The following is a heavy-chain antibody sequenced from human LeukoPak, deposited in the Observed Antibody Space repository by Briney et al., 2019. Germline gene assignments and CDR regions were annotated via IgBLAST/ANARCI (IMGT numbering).Heavy chain of an antibody. CDR2: IYSGGNT. Sequence: PGGSLRLSCAASGFTVSSDYMAWVRQAPGKGLDWVSIIYSGGNTYYADSVKGRFTISRDNSKNMLYLQMNNLRAEGTAVYYCARDAYRYENDGFFDNWGQGTLVTVSS. CDR1: GFTVSSDY. J-gene: IGHJ4*02. CDR3: ARDAYRYENDGFFDN. D-gene: IGHD3-10*01. V-gene: IGHV3-53*01.